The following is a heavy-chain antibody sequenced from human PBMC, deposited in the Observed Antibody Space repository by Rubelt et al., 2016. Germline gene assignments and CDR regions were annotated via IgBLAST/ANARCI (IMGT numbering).Heavy chain of an antibody. CDR2: IWHDGSNK. CDR3: ARDRYSSGWYDGVVGYYYYYGMDV. Sequence: EDPGEGLEWVAVIWHDGSNKYYADSVKGRFTISRDNSKNTLYLQMNSLRAEDTAVYYCARDRYSSGWYDGVVGYYYYYGMDVWGQGTTVTVSS. V-gene: IGHV3-33*01. J-gene: IGHJ6*02. D-gene: IGHD6-19*01.